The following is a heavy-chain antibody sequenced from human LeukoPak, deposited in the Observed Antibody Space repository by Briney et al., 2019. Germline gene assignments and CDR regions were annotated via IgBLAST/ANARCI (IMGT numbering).Heavy chain of an antibody. V-gene: IGHV4-31*03. CDR1: GGSISSGGYY. J-gene: IGHJ2*01. Sequence: PAQTLSLTCTVSGGSISSGGYYWSWIRQHPGKGLEWIGYIYYSGSTYYNPSLKSRVTISVDTSKNQFSLKLSSVTAADTAVYYCARVLLYGDYVVRCFDLWGRGTLVTVSS. D-gene: IGHD4-17*01. CDR3: ARVLLYGDYVVRCFDL. CDR2: IYYSGST.